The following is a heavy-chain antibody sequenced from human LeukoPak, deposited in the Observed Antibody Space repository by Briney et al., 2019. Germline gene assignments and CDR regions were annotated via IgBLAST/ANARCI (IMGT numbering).Heavy chain of an antibody. J-gene: IGHJ1*01. Sequence: SVKVSCKASGYTFTDYYLHWVRQAPGQGLEWMGGIIPILGTANYAQRFQGRVTLTADESSSTAYMALSSLRSEDTAMYYCATTRDYYDTSGYTLLQDWGQGTLVTVSS. V-gene: IGHV1-69*13. CDR3: ATTRDYYDTSGYTLLQD. CDR1: GYTFTDYY. D-gene: IGHD3-22*01. CDR2: IIPILGTA.